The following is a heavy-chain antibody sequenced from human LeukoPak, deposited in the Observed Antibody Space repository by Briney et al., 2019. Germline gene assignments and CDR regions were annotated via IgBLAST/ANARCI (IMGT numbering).Heavy chain of an antibody. CDR1: GFTVSGNY. V-gene: IGHV3-66*02. D-gene: IGHD2-2*01. J-gene: IGHJ3*02. Sequence: GGSLRLACAASGFTVSGNYMSWVRQAPGKGLEWVSVINSGGSTYYADSVKGRFTISRDSSKNTLYLQMNSLRAEDTALYYCAREEGYCSSTSCSYAFDIWGQGTMVTVSS. CDR2: INSGGST. CDR3: AREEGYCSSTSCSYAFDI.